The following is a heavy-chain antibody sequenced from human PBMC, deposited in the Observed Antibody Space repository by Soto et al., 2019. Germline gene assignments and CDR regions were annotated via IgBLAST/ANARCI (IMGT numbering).Heavy chain of an antibody. CDR2: INPIFGRA. Sequence: GASVKVSCKASGYTFTSYYMHWVRQAPGQGLEWMGRINPIFGRASYAQKFQGRVTITADASTSTAYMELSSLRSEDTAVYYCARYNWNYGEYNWFDPWGQGTLVTVSS. D-gene: IGHD1-7*01. CDR3: ARYNWNYGEYNWFDP. V-gene: IGHV1-46*01. CDR1: GYTFTSYY. J-gene: IGHJ5*02.